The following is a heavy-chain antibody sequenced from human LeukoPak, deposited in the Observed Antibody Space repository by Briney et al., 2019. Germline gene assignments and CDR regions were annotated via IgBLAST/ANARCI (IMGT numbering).Heavy chain of an antibody. CDR3: AKGGGLSSDAFDI. Sequence: GGSLRLSCAASGFTFSSYAMSWVRQAPGKGLEWVSAISGSGGSTYYADSVKGRFTISRDNSKNTLYLQMNGLRAEDTAVYYCAKGGGLSSDAFDIWGQGTMVTVSS. CDR1: GFTFSSYA. D-gene: IGHD3-16*01. CDR2: ISGSGGST. V-gene: IGHV3-23*01. J-gene: IGHJ3*02.